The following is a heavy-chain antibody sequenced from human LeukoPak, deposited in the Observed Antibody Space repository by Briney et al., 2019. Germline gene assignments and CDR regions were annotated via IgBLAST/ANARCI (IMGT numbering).Heavy chain of an antibody. J-gene: IGHJ4*02. Sequence: PGGSLRLSCAASGFTFSSYSMNWVRQAPGKGLEWVSSISSSSSYIYYADSVKGRFTISRDNAKNSLYLQMNSLRAEDTAVYYCARSPIVGARTFDYWGQGTLVTVSS. CDR3: ARSPIVGARTFDY. D-gene: IGHD1-26*01. V-gene: IGHV3-21*01. CDR1: GFTFSSYS. CDR2: ISSSSSYI.